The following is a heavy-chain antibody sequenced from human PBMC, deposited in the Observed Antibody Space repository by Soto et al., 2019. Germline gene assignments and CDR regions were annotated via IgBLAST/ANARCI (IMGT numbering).Heavy chain of an antibody. CDR1: GSNFNNAC. J-gene: IGHJ4*02. CDR3: TTMAAPMMAA. V-gene: IGHV3-15*07. CDR2: IKSKGYGETI. D-gene: IGHD6-25*01. Sequence: QLLESGGGLVEPGGSLRISCTAYGSNFNNACLSWVRQAPGKGLEWVGRIKSKGYGETIDYAAPVRGRFIISRDDSKSTLYLQMNSLKTEETGLYYGTTMAAPMMAAGGKGTLVPVSS.